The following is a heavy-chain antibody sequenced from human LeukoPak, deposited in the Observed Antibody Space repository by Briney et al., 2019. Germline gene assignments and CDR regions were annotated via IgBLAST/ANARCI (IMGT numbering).Heavy chain of an antibody. CDR1: GYTFTSYG. CDR2: ISTYNGNT. D-gene: IGHD6-13*01. J-gene: IGHJ4*02. CDR3: ARDKGIAAPPTGY. V-gene: IGHV1-18*01. Sequence: ASVKVSCTASGYTFTSYGISWVRHAPGQGLEWMGWISTYNGNTNYTQTLQGRVTMTTDTSTLTAYMELSRLISDHTAVYYCARDKGIAAPPTGYWGQGTLVTVS.